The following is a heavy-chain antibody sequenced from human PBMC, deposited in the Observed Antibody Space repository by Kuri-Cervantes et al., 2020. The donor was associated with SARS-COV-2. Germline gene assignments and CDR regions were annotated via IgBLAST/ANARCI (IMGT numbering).Heavy chain of an antibody. CDR3: ARDQGDNTVTTH. CDR1: GYTFTGYY. J-gene: IGHJ4*02. D-gene: IGHD4-17*01. Sequence: ASVKVSCKAYGYTFTGYYIHWLRQAPGQGLEWMGWINPNSGGTKFAQKFQDRVTMTRDTSIATAYMELSSLRSDDTAVYYCARDQGDNTVTTHWGQGTLVTVSS. V-gene: IGHV1-2*02. CDR2: INPNSGGT.